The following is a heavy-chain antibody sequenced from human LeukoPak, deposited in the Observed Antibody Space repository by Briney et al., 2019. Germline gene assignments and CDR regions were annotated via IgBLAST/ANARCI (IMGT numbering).Heavy chain of an antibody. V-gene: IGHV3-48*01. J-gene: IGHJ6*02. CDR2: ITNRSNTK. CDR1: KFTFSRFI. Sequence: PGGSLRLSCAASKFTFSRFIMIWVRQAPGKGQEWALYITNRSNTKQHADSVKGRITISRDNVKKSLYLQMNSLRAEDTAVYYCARDNTAMVNLDYYYYYYGMDVWGQGTTVTVSS. D-gene: IGHD5-18*01. CDR3: ARDNTAMVNLDYYYYYYGMDV.